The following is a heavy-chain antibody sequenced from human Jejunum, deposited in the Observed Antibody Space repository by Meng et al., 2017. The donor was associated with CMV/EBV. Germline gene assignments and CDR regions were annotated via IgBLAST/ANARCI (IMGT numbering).Heavy chain of an antibody. J-gene: IGHJ4*02. Sequence: QVQLQQWGAGLLKPSETLSLTCAVYSGSFSDYYWSWIRQTPGKGLEWIGEINHSGNTNYNPSLKSRVTISVDTSKNQFSLKVNSVTAADTAIYYCARGRITGTTGAFYWGRGTLVTVSS. CDR3: ARGRITGTTGAFY. CDR2: INHSGNT. V-gene: IGHV4-34*01. CDR1: SGSFSDYY. D-gene: IGHD1-7*01.